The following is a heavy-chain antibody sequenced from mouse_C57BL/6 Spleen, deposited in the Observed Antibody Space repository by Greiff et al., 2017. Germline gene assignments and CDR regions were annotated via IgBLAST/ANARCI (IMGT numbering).Heavy chain of an antibody. CDR1: GYTFTSYW. CDR3: ARGEIGLGYFDV. J-gene: IGHJ1*03. D-gene: IGHD2-14*01. Sequence: QVQLQQPGAELVKPGASVKLSCKASGYTFTSYWMQWVKQRPGQGLEWIGEIDPSDSYTNYNQKFKGKATLTVDTSSSTAYMQLSSLTSEDSAVYYCARGEIGLGYFDVWGTGTTVTVSS. CDR2: IDPSDSYT. V-gene: IGHV1-50*01.